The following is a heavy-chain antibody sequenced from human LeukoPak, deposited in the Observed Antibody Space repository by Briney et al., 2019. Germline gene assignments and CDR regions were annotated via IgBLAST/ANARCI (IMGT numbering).Heavy chain of an antibody. CDR1: GFTFSTYS. J-gene: IGHJ4*02. CDR2: ISSTSTYI. CDR3: ATKYSAGWLFDY. D-gene: IGHD5-12*01. V-gene: IGHV3-21*01. Sequence: GGSLRLSCAASGFTFSTYSMSWVRQAPGKGLEWVSSISSTSTYIFYADSVKGRFTLSRDNAENSVHLQMISLRAEDTAVYYCATKYSAGWLFDYWGQGTLVTVSS.